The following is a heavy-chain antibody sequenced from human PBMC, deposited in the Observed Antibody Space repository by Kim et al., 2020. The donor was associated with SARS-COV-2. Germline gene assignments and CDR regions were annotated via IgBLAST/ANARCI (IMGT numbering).Heavy chain of an antibody. V-gene: IGHV4-30-2*04. CDR2: T. CDR3: ARYGSGQPVDY. D-gene: IGHD6-19*01. Sequence: TYYNPSLKSRVTISVDTSKNQFSLKLSSVTAADTAVYYCARYGSGQPVDYWGQGTLVTVSS. J-gene: IGHJ4*02.